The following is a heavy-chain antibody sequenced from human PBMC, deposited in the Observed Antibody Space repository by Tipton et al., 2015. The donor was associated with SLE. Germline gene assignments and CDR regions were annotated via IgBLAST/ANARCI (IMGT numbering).Heavy chain of an antibody. D-gene: IGHD6-19*01. CDR1: GFTFSSYW. CDR3: ARGVPYVAVVLFVFDY. J-gene: IGHJ4*02. Sequence: SLRLSCAASGFTFSSYWMSWVRQAPGKGLEWVANIKQDGSEKYYVDSVKGRFTISRDNAKNSLYLQMNSLRAEDTAVYYCARGVPYVAVVLFVFDYWGQGTLVTVSS. CDR2: IKQDGSEK. V-gene: IGHV3-7*03.